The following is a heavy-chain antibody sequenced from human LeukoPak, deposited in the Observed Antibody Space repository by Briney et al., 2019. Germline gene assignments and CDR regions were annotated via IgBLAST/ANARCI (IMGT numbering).Heavy chain of an antibody. V-gene: IGHV6-1*01. Sequence: SQTPSLTCAISGDSVPSNSAAWNWIRQSPSRGLEWLGRTYFRSKWYNEYAESVKSRITINPDTSKNQFSLQMNSVTPEDTAVYYCAGAHDLGGWFDSWGQGTLVTVSS. J-gene: IGHJ5*01. D-gene: IGHD3-10*01. CDR2: TYFRSKWYN. CDR1: GDSVPSNSAA. CDR3: AGAHDLGGWFDS.